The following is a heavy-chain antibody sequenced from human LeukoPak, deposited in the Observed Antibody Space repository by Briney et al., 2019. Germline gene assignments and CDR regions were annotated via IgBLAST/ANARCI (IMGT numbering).Heavy chain of an antibody. D-gene: IGHD3-16*01. Sequence: GGSLRLSCAASGFTFSSYAMSWVRQAPGKGLEWVSAISGSGGSTYYADSVKGRFTISKDNSKNTLYLQMNSLRAEDTAVYYCAKDWSYVLHGYFDYWGQGTLVTVSS. V-gene: IGHV3-23*01. CDR2: ISGSGGST. J-gene: IGHJ4*02. CDR3: AKDWSYVLHGYFDY. CDR1: GFTFSSYA.